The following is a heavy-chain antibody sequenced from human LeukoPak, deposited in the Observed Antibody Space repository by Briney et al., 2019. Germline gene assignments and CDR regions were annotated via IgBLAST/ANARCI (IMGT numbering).Heavy chain of an antibody. CDR1: GFTFSSYA. CDR3: AKDPPEDIAVVPAAIGFDY. D-gene: IGHD2-2*02. Sequence: GASLRLSCAASGFTFSSYAMSWVRQAPGKGLEWVSAISGSGGSTYYADSVKGRFTISRDNSKDTLYLQMNSLRAEDTAVYYCAKDPPEDIAVVPAAIGFDYWGQGTLVTVSS. CDR2: ISGSGGST. V-gene: IGHV3-23*01. J-gene: IGHJ4*02.